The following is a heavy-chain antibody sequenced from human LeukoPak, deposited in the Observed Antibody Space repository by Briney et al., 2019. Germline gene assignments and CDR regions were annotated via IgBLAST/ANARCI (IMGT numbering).Heavy chain of an antibody. J-gene: IGHJ3*02. Sequence: GGSLRLSCAASGLTFSSYAMSWVRQAPGKGLEWVSGISISGANTYYADSVKGRFTISRDISKNTLYLQMNSLRVEDTAVCYCARGDSYGAFDIWGQGTMVTVSS. V-gene: IGHV3-23*01. CDR2: ISISGANT. CDR1: GLTFSSYA. CDR3: ARGDSYGAFDI. D-gene: IGHD3-10*01.